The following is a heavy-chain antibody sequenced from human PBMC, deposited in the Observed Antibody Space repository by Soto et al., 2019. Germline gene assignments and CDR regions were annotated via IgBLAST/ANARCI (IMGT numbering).Heavy chain of an antibody. D-gene: IGHD2-15*01. CDR3: ARGSKYCSGGSCYEGYYYYYMDV. Sequence: PSETLSLTCTVSGGSISSYYWSWIRQPPGKGLEWIGYIYYSGSTNYNPSLKSRVTISVDTSKNQFSLKLSSVTAADTAVYYCARGSKYCSGGSCYEGYYYYYMDVWGKGTTVTVSS. CDR2: IYYSGST. J-gene: IGHJ6*03. V-gene: IGHV4-59*01. CDR1: GGSISSYY.